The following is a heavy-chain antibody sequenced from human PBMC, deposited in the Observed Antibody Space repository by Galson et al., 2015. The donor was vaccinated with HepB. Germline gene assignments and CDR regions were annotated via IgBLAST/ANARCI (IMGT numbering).Heavy chain of an antibody. D-gene: IGHD2-15*01. V-gene: IGHV1-69*06. CDR1: GGTFNNYA. CDR2: IIPLFNTP. Sequence: SVKVSCKASGGTFNNYAISWVRQAPGQGLEWMGGIIPLFNTPKYTQELQGSVTITADRSTSTAYMVLSSLRSEDTAVYYWARDRVVASPGGGSLQQWGQGSLVAVSA. J-gene: IGHJ4*02. CDR3: ARDRVVASPGGGSLQQ.